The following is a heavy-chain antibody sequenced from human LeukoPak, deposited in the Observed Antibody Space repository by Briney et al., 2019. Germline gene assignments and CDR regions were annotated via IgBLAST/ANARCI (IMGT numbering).Heavy chain of an antibody. Sequence: SETLSLTCTVSGGSISGSSYYWGWIRQPPGKGLEWIGSIYYSGSTYYNPSLKSRVTISVDTSKNQFSLKLSSVTAADTAVYYCAGRRGFRGPFDYWGQGTLVTVSS. CDR3: AGRRGFRGPFDY. J-gene: IGHJ4*02. V-gene: IGHV4-39*07. CDR2: IYYSGST. CDR1: GGSISGSSYY.